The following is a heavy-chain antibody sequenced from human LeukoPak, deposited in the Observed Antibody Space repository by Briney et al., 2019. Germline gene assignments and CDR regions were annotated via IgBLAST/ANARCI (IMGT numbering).Heavy chain of an antibody. CDR3: ATKQWLAPPPDS. CDR2: INTDGTVT. V-gene: IGHV3-74*01. Sequence: GGSLRLSWAASGFTFSKYWMLWVRQAPGKGLESVSRINTDGTVTTYADSVKGRFTVSRDNADNTMFLQMNSVRDEDTAVYYCATKQWLAPPPDSWGQGTPVTVSS. J-gene: IGHJ4*02. CDR1: GFTFSKYW. D-gene: IGHD6-19*01.